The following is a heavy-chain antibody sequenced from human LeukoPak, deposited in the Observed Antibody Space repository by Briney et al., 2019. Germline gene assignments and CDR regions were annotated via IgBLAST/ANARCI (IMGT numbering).Heavy chain of an antibody. Sequence: PGGSLRLSCAASGFTFSSYAMSWVRQAPGRGLEWVSVIYSGGSTYYADSVKGRFTISRDNSKNTLYLQMNSLRAEDTAVYYCARDQDIFYGMDVWGQGTTVTVSS. V-gene: IGHV3-53*01. J-gene: IGHJ6*02. CDR3: ARDQDIFYGMDV. D-gene: IGHD2-15*01. CDR1: GFTFSSYA. CDR2: IYSGGST.